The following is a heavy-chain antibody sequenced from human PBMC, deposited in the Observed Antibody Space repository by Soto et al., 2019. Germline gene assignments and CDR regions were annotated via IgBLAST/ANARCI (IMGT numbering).Heavy chain of an antibody. CDR1: GGSISSSSYY. D-gene: IGHD2-15*01. CDR3: ARTSSEGASGGRKNWFDP. Sequence: SETLSLTCTVSGGSISSSSYYWGWIRQPPGKGLEWIGSIYYSGSTYYNPSLKSRVTISVDTSKNQFSLKLSSVTAADTAVYYCARTSSEGASGGRKNWFDPWGQGTLVTVSS. V-gene: IGHV4-39*01. J-gene: IGHJ5*02. CDR2: IYYSGST.